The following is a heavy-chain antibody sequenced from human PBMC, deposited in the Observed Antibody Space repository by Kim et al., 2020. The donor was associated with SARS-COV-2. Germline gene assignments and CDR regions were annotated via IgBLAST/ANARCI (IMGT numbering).Heavy chain of an antibody. Sequence: ASVKVSCKASGYTFTSYGISWVRQAPGQGLEWMGWITAYNGNTNYAQKLQGRVTMTTDTSTSTAYMELRSLRSDDTAVYYCARSIAVAGTNWFDPWGQGTLVTVSS. J-gene: IGHJ5*02. CDR3: ARSIAVAGTNWFDP. V-gene: IGHV1-18*01. D-gene: IGHD6-19*01. CDR1: GYTFTSYG. CDR2: ITAYNGNT.